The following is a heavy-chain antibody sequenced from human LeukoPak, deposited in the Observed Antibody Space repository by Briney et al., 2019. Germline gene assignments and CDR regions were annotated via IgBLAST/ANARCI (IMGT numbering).Heavy chain of an antibody. J-gene: IGHJ3*02. V-gene: IGHV4-39*07. CDR2: IYYSGST. CDR3: TRDRRIQLVPFFDI. CDR1: GGSISSSSYY. Sequence: SETLSLTCTVSGGSISSSSYYWGWIRQPPGKGLEWIGSIYYSGSTYYNPSLKSRVTLSVDTSKNQFSLKLTSVTAADTAVYYCTRDRRIQLVPFFDIWGQGTMVTVSS. D-gene: IGHD5-18*01.